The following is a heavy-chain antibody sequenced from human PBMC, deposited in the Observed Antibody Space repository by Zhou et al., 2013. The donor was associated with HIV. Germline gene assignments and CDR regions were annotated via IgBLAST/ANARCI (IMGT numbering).Heavy chain of an antibody. Sequence: EVQLLGSGGGLVQPGGSLRLSCAASGFSFSSYAISWVRQAPGKGLEWVANIKQDGSEKYYVDSVKGRFTISRDNAKNSLYLQMNSLRAEDTAVSSCARLPPVVVVTASYFVNYYYDMDVVGVNGPRSPSP. CDR3: ARLPPVVVVTASYFVNYYYDMDV. D-gene: IGHD2-15*01. CDR2: IKQDGSEK. V-gene: IGHV3-7*01. J-gene: IGHJ6*03. CDR1: GFSFSSYA.